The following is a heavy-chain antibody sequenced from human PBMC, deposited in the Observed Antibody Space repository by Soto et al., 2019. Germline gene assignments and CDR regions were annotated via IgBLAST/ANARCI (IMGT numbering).Heavy chain of an antibody. CDR2: ISYDGSNK. CDR3: ARVSGSSSNYYGMDV. Sequence: GGSLRLSCAASGFTFSSNGMHWVRQAPGKGLEWVAVISYDGSNKYYADSAKGRFTISRDSSQNTLYLQMNSLRAEDTAVYYCARVSGSSSNYYGMDVWGQGTTVTVS. D-gene: IGHD6-6*01. V-gene: IGHV3-30*03. J-gene: IGHJ6*02. CDR1: GFTFSSNG.